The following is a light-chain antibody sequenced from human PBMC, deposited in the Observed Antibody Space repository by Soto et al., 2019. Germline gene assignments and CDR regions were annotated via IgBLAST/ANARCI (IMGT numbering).Light chain of an antibody. J-gene: IGLJ3*02. CDR2: EGT. Sequence: QSALTQPASVSGSPGQSITISCTGTSSDVGNSNFVSWYQHHPGKAPKLMIYEGTKLSSGVSNRFSGSKSGNTASLTISGLQVEDEADYYCCSYAGRTTWVFGGGTKVTVL. V-gene: IGLV2-23*01. CDR3: CSYAGRTTWV. CDR1: SSDVGNSNF.